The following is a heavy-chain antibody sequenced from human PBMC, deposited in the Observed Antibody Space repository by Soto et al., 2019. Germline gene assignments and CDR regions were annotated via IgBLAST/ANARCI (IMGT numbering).Heavy chain of an antibody. J-gene: IGHJ4*02. CDR3: ARGGEMKYYDRSVYLY. D-gene: IGHD3-22*01. CDR1: GFTFSSYW. V-gene: IGHV3-74*01. CDR2: INSVGTST. Sequence: EVQLVESGGGLVQPGGSLRLSCAASGFTFSSYWMHWVRQAPGKGLVWVSRINSVGTSTSYADSVKGRFTISRDNATSALDLQMNSLGAEDTAVYYCARGGEMKYYDRSVYLYWGQGTLVTVSS.